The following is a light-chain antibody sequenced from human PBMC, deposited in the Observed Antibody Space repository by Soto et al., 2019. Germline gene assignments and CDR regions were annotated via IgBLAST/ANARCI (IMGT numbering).Light chain of an antibody. Sequence: EIVLTQSPATLSLSPGETATLFCRASQSVGTYLAWYQQKPGQAPRLLIYDASSRATGIPARFSGYGSGTDFILTISSIESEDFAVYYCQQRYNWPPITFGQGTRLEMK. CDR1: QSVGTY. V-gene: IGKV3-11*01. CDR2: DAS. CDR3: QQRYNWPPIT. J-gene: IGKJ5*01.